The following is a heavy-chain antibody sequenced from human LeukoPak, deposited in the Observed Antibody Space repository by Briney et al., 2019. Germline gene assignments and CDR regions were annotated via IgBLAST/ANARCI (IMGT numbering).Heavy chain of an antibody. J-gene: IGHJ4*02. V-gene: IGHV3-66*01. Sequence: GGSLRLSCAASGFTFSNYWMYWVRQAPGKGLVWVSVIYNGGTTKYADSVKGRFIISRDNSRNMLYLQMNSLRVEDTAVYYCARWPTMGGRWGQGTLVTVSS. D-gene: IGHD3-16*01. CDR1: GFTFSNYW. CDR2: IYNGGTT. CDR3: ARWPTMGGR.